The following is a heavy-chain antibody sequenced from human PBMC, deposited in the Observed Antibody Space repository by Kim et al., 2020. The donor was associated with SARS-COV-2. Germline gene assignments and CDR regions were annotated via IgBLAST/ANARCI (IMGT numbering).Heavy chain of an antibody. Sequence: GGSLRLSCAASGFTFSNFCMSWVRQAPGKGLEWVANINRSGSEKYYVDSVKGRFTISRDNAKKSLYLQMNSLRAEDTAVYYCAREFRLVVLPIIDYWGQGTLVTVSS. CDR2: INRSGSEK. V-gene: IGHV3-7*03. D-gene: IGHD6-19*01. J-gene: IGHJ4*02. CDR1: GFTFSNFC. CDR3: AREFRLVVLPIIDY.